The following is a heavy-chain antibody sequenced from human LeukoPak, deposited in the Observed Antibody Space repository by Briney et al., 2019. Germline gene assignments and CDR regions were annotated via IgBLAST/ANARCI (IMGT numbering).Heavy chain of an antibody. J-gene: IGHJ4*02. CDR3: ARGYSSGWFPFDN. CDR2: ISSSSSYR. D-gene: IGHD6-19*01. CDR1: GFTFSSYS. Sequence: GGSLRLSCEASGFTFSSYSMNWVRQAPGKGLEWVSYISSSSSYRYYADSVKGRFTISRDNAKNSLYLQMNSLRAEDTAVYTCARGYSSGWFPFDNWGQGTLVTVSS. V-gene: IGHV3-21*01.